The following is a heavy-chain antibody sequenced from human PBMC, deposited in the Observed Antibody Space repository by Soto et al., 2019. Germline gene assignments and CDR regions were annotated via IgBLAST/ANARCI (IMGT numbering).Heavy chain of an antibody. V-gene: IGHV5-10-1*01. J-gene: IGHJ4*02. CDR2: IDPSDSYT. Sequence: PXDSLTISFKGSGYSFTSYWISLVRQMRGKGLEWMGRIDPSDSYTNYSPSFQGHVTISADKSISTAYLQWSSLKASDTAMYYCARHGPPIVGAAFDYWGQGTLVTVSS. CDR1: GYSFTSYW. D-gene: IGHD1-26*01. CDR3: ARHGPPIVGAAFDY.